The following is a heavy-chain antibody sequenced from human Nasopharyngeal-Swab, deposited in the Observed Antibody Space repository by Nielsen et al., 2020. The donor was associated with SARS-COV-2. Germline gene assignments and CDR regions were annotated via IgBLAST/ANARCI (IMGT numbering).Heavy chain of an antibody. Sequence: GESLKISCAASGFTFSDSAIHWARQASGKGLEGVGRIRSKGNNYATAYAASVKGRFIIFRDDPTNTAYLQMNSLKTEDTAVYYCTRCGGGCYSGRDYWGQGTLVTVSS. CDR3: TRCGGGCYSGRDY. CDR1: GFTFSDSA. V-gene: IGHV3-73*01. CDR2: IRSKGNNYAT. D-gene: IGHD2-21*02. J-gene: IGHJ4*02.